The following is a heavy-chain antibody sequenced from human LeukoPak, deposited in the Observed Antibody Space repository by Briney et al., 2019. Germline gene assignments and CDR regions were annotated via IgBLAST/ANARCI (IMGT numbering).Heavy chain of an antibody. CDR1: GGTFSSYA. J-gene: IGHJ4*02. D-gene: IGHD4-17*01. CDR3: ARDPGTVRAPDY. V-gene: IGHV1-69*04. Sequence: SVKVSCKASGGTFSSYAISWVRQAPGQGLEWMGRIIPILGIANYAQKFQGRVTITADKSTSTAYMELSSLRSEDTAVYYCARDPGTVRAPDYWGQGTLVSVSS. CDR2: IIPILGIA.